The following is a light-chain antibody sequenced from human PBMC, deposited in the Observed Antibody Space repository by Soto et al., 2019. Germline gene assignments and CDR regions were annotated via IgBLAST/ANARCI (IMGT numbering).Light chain of an antibody. Sequence: QSALTQPASVSGSPGQSITISCTGTSSDIGDYKYVSWYQQHPGNPPKLIIYDVSDRPSGVSNRFSGSKSGNTASLTISGLQAEDEADYYCQSYDSSNQVFGGGTKLTVL. J-gene: IGLJ3*02. CDR3: QSYDSSNQV. CDR1: SSDIGDYKY. CDR2: DVS. V-gene: IGLV2-14*03.